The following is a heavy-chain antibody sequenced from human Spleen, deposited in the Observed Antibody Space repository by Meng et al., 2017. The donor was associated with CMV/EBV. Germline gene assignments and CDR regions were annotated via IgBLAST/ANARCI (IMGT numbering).Heavy chain of an antibody. CDR1: GYIFSTYA. D-gene: IGHD2-2*01. Sequence: QVQLVQSGAEVKKPGASVKVSCKASGYIFSTYAIHWVRQAPGQGLEWMGLINPSGGSTSYAQKFQGRVTMTRDTSTSTVYMELSSLRSEDTAVYYCARAPGSSLDYWGQGTLVTVSS. CDR3: ARAPGSSLDY. J-gene: IGHJ4*02. V-gene: IGHV1-46*01. CDR2: INPSGGST.